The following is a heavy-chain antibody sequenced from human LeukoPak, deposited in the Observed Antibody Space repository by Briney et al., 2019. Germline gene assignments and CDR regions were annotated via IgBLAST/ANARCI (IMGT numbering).Heavy chain of an antibody. CDR3: ARGGEGDYYDSSGYYRLDY. J-gene: IGHJ4*02. D-gene: IGHD3-22*01. CDR1: GFTFDDYG. CDR2: INWNGGST. Sequence: GGSLRLSCAASGFTFDDYGMSWVRQAPGKGLEWVSGINWNGGSTGYADSVKGRFTISRDNAKNSLYLQMSSLRAEDTALYYCARGGEGDYYDSSGYYRLDYWGQGTLVTVSS. V-gene: IGHV3-20*04.